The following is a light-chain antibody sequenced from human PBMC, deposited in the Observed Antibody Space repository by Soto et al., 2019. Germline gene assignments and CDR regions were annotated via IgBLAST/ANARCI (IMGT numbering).Light chain of an antibody. CDR2: NNN. J-gene: IGLJ2*01. CDR3: CSYSGRGIFHVV. V-gene: IGLV1-44*01. Sequence: QSVLTQPPSASGTPGQRVTISCSGSSSNIGSNTVNWYQQLPGTAPKLLIYNNNYRPSGVSDRFSGSKSGNTASLTISGLQTEDEADYYCCSYSGRGIFHVVLGGGTKLTVL. CDR1: SSNIGSNT.